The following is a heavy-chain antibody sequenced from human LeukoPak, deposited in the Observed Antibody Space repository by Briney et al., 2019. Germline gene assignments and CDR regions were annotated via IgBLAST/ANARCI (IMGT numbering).Heavy chain of an antibody. D-gene: IGHD2-15*01. CDR2: VNHSGST. CDR3: ARRRVVVADFDY. J-gene: IGHJ4*02. V-gene: IGHV4-34*01. Sequence: SETLSLTCAVYGGSFSGYYWSWLRKPPGKELEWVGEVNHSGSTNYTPSLKSRVTISVDTSKNQFSLKLSSVTAADTAVYYCARRRVVVADFDYWGQGTLVTVSS. CDR1: GGSFSGYY.